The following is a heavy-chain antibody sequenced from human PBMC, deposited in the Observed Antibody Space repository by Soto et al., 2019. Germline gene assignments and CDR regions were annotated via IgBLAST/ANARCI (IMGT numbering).Heavy chain of an antibody. D-gene: IGHD3-22*01. CDR1: GFTFSSYS. CDR3: ARDSYDDPPGYFRH. CDR2: ISYDGSNK. Sequence: QVQVVESGGDVVQPGRSLRLSCTASGFTFSSYSMQWVRQAPGKGLEWVAFISYDGSNKYYADSVKGRFTISRDNSKNTLYLQMNSLRAEDTAVYYCARDSYDDPPGYFRHWGQGTLVSVSS. J-gene: IGHJ1*01. V-gene: IGHV3-30-3*01.